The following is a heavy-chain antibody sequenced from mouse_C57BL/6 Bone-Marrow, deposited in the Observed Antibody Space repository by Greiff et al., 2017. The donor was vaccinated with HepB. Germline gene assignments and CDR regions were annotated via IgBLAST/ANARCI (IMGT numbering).Heavy chain of an antibody. CDR1: GYTFTDYN. J-gene: IGHJ1*03. CDR2: INPNNGGT. Sequence: EVQLQQSGPELVKPGASVKIPCKASGYTFTDYNMDWVKQSHGKSLEWIGDINPNNGGTIYNQKFKGKATLTVDKSSSTAYMELRSLTSEDTAVYYCARYITTVGGGGYFDVWGTGTTVTVSS. CDR3: ARYITTVGGGGYFDV. V-gene: IGHV1-18*01. D-gene: IGHD1-1*01.